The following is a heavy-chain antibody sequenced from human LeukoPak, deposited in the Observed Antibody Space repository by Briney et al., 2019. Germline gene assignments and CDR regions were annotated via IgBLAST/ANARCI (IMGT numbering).Heavy chain of an antibody. V-gene: IGHV4-30-4*08. J-gene: IGHJ4*02. CDR2: IYYSGST. D-gene: IGHD2-2*02. CDR3: ARDEPAAIGY. CDR1: GGSIGSGDYY. Sequence: SQTLSLTCTVSGGSIGSGDYYWSWIRQPPGKGLEWIGYIYYSGSTYYNPSLKSRVTISVDTSKNQFSLKLSSVTAADTAVYNCARDEPAAIGYWGQGTLVTVSS.